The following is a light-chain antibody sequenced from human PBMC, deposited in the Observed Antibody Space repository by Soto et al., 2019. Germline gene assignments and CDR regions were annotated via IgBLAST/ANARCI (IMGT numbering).Light chain of an antibody. Sequence: EIVLTQSPGTLSLSPGERATLSCRASQSVSSSYLAWYQQKPGQAPRLLIYGASSRATGIPDRFSGSGSETDVTLTISRREPEDFAVYYCQQYGSSSWTFGQGTKVEIK. V-gene: IGKV3-20*01. CDR1: QSVSSSY. J-gene: IGKJ1*01. CDR2: GAS. CDR3: QQYGSSSWT.